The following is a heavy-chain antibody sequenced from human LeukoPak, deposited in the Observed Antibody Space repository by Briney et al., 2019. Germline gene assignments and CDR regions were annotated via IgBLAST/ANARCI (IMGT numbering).Heavy chain of an antibody. D-gene: IGHD1-7*01. CDR1: GYRFTYYW. J-gene: IGHJ6*02. Sequence: GESLKISCKGSGYRFTYYWIGWVRQMPGKGLEWMGIIYPGDSDTRYSPSFQGQVTISAVKSINTAPLQWRSLKASDTAMYCARGAAGTTTDYYYFGLDVWGQGTTVRVSS. V-gene: IGHV5-51*01. CDR3: ARGAAGTTTDYYYFGLDV. CDR2: IYPGDSDT.